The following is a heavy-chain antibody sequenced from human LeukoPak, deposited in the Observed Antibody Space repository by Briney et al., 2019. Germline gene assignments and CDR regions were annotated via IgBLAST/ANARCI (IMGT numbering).Heavy chain of an antibody. CDR2: IYTSGST. D-gene: IGHD6-13*01. V-gene: IGHV4-61*02. Sequence: SQTLSLTCTVSGGSISSGSYYWSWIRQPAGKGLEWIGRIYTSGSTNYNPSLKSRVTISVGTSKNQFSLKLSSVTAADTAVYYCARGALPGYSSSWWEYNWFDPWGQGTLVTVSS. J-gene: IGHJ5*02. CDR3: ARGALPGYSSSWWEYNWFDP. CDR1: GGSISSGSYY.